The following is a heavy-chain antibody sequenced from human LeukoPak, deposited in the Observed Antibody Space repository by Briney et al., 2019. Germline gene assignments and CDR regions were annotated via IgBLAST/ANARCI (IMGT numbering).Heavy chain of an antibody. Sequence: SETLSLTCAVYGGSFSGYYWSWIRQPPGKGLEWIEEINHSGSTNYNPSLKSRVTISVDTSKNQFSLKLSSVTAADTAVYYCARGRRIVVVVAATRGGIDWFDPWGQGTLVTVSS. V-gene: IGHV4-34*01. CDR3: ARGRRIVVVVAATRGGIDWFDP. CDR1: GGSFSGYY. J-gene: IGHJ5*02. CDR2: INHSGST. D-gene: IGHD2-15*01.